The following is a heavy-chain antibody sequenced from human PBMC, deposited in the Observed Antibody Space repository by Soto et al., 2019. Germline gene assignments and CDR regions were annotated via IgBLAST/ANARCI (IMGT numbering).Heavy chain of an antibody. D-gene: IGHD5-12*01. J-gene: IGHJ3*02. CDR1: GGSISSYY. CDR3: ARDKSSGYSGPYAFDI. V-gene: IGHV4-59*01. CDR2: IYYSGST. Sequence: PSETLSLTCTVSGGSISSYYWSWIRQPPWKGLEWIGYIYYSGSTNYNPSLKSRVTISVDTSKNQFSLKLSSVTAADTAVYYCARDKSSGYSGPYAFDIWGQGTMVTVSS.